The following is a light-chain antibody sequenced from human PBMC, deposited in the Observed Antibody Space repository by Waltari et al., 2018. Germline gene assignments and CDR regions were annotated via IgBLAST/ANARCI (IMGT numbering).Light chain of an antibody. V-gene: IGKV1-33*01. Sequence: DIQMTQSPSSLSASVGDRVTITCQASQDITNYLTWYQQRPGKAPKLLIYDASNLETGVPSRFSGSGSGTDFTFTISSLQPEDVATYYCQQYENFPWTFGQGTKVEVK. CDR1: QDITNY. CDR2: DAS. CDR3: QQYENFPWT. J-gene: IGKJ1*01.